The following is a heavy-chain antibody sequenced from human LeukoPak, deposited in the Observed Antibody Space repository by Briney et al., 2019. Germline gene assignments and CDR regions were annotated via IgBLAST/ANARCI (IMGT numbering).Heavy chain of an antibody. CDR1: GFTFSSHW. D-gene: IGHD6-19*01. CDR2: ISTDGSSR. Sequence: RTGGSLRLSCAASGFTFSSHWMHWVRQAPGKGPVWVSRISTDGSSRSYADSVKGRFTISRDNAKNTLYLQMNSLRVEDTAVYFCARALICPQCHFDYWGQGALVTVSS. CDR3: ARALICPQCHFDY. J-gene: IGHJ4*02. V-gene: IGHV3-74*01.